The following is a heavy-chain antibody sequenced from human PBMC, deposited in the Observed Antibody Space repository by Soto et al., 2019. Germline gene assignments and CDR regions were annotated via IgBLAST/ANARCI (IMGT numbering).Heavy chain of an antibody. CDR1: GGTFSSYT. Sequence: GASVKVSCKASGGTFSSYTISWVRQAPGQGLEWMGRIIPILGIANYAQKFQGRVTITADKSTSTAYMELSSLRSEDTAVYYCARAVAGQSAEYFQHWGQGTLVTVSS. J-gene: IGHJ1*01. V-gene: IGHV1-69*02. CDR3: ARAVAGQSAEYFQH. CDR2: IIPILGIA. D-gene: IGHD6-19*01.